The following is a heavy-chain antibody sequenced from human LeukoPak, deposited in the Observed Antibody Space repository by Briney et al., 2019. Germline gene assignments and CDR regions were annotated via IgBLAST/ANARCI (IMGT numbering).Heavy chain of an antibody. Sequence: GGSLRLSCAASGFTFSSYAMHWVRQAPGKGLEWVAVISYDGSNKYYADSVKGRFTISRDNSKNTLYLQMNSLRAGDTAVYYCARGSLYGSGSYLLYYYGMDVWGKGTTVTVSS. CDR2: ISYDGSNK. D-gene: IGHD3-10*01. CDR3: ARGSLYGSGSYLLYYYGMDV. J-gene: IGHJ6*04. V-gene: IGHV3-30*04. CDR1: GFTFSSYA.